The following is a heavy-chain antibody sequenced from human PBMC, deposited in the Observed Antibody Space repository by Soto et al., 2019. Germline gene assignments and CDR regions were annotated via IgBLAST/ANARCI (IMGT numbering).Heavy chain of an antibody. CDR3: ARTSVRVPAAIRGGWFDP. CDR1: GFTFSDYY. J-gene: IGHJ5*02. Sequence: QVQLVESGGGLVKPGGSLRLSCAASGFTFSDYYMSWIRQAPGKGLEWVSYISSSSSYIYYADSVKGRFTISRDNAKNSLYLQMNSLRAEDTAVYYCARTSVRVPAAIRGGWFDPWGQGTLVTVSS. D-gene: IGHD2-2*02. CDR2: ISSSSSYI. V-gene: IGHV3-11*06.